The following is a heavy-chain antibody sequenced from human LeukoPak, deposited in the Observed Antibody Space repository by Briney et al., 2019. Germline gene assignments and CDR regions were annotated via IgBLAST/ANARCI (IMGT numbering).Heavy chain of an antibody. D-gene: IGHD1-26*01. CDR1: GYTFTSYY. CDR2: INPSGGST. V-gene: IGHV1-46*01. Sequence: ASVKVSCKASGYTFTSYYMHWVRQAPGQGLEWMGLINPSGGSTSYAQKFQGRVTMTRDTSTSTVYMELSSLRSEDTAVYYCARVLVRGSYYHPYFDYWGQGTLVTVSS. CDR3: ARVLVRGSYYHPYFDY. J-gene: IGHJ4*02.